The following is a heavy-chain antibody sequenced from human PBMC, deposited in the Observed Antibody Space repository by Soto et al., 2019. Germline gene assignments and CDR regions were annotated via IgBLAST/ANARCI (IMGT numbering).Heavy chain of an antibody. J-gene: IGHJ6*02. D-gene: IGHD3-10*01. Sequence: GGSLRLSCAASGFTFSSYAMSWVRQAPGKGLEWVSAISGSGGSTYYADSVKGRFTISRDNSKNTLYLQMNSLRAEDMAVYYCAKEGLLWFGSLGGDGMDVWGQGTTVTVSS. V-gene: IGHV3-23*01. CDR1: GFTFSSYA. CDR2: ISGSGGST. CDR3: AKEGLLWFGSLGGDGMDV.